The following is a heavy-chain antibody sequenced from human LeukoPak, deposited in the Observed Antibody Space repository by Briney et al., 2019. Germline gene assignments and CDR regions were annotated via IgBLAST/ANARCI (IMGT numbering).Heavy chain of an antibody. CDR1: GYTFTGYY. J-gene: IGHJ4*02. CDR3: ARTSHYDILTGYLVYYFDY. D-gene: IGHD3-9*01. CDR2: INPNSGGT. Sequence: ASVKVSCKASGYTFTGYYMHWVRQAPGQGLGWMGRINPNSGGTNYAQKFQGRVTMTRDTSISTAYMELSRVRSDDTAVYYCARTSHYDILTGYLVYYFDYWGQGTLVTVSS. V-gene: IGHV1-2*06.